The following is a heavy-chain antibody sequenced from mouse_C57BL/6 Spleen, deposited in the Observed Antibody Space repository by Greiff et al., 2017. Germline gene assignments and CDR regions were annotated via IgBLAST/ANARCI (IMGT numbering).Heavy chain of an antibody. D-gene: IGHD1-1*01. V-gene: IGHV5-16*01. J-gene: IGHJ2*01. CDR2: INSDGSST. Sequence: EVKLVESEGGLVQPGSSMQLSCTASGFTFSDYYMAWVRQVPDKGLEWVANINSDGSSTYYLDSLKSRFIISRDNAKNLLYLQMSSRKSEDTATYYCARDGGSIRFDYWSQGTTLTVSS. CDR3: ARDGGSIRFDY. CDR1: GFTFSDYY.